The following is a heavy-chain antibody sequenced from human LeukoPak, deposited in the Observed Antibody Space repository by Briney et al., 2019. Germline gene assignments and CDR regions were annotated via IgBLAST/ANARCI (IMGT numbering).Heavy chain of an antibody. CDR3: AKAGGDGYNLARAKYYFDY. CDR1: GFTFGTYW. D-gene: IGHD5-12*01. CDR2: MNPDGRTI. J-gene: IGHJ4*02. V-gene: IGHV3-74*01. Sequence: GGSLRLSCAASGFTFGTYWMHWVRQGPGKGLVWVSRMNPDGRTIAYADSVKGRFTISRDNAKNALYLQMNSLRAEDTALYYCAKAGGDGYNLARAKYYFDYWGQGTLVTVSS.